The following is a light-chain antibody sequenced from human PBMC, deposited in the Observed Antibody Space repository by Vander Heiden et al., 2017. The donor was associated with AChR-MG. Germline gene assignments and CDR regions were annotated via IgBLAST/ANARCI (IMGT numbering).Light chain of an antibody. J-gene: IGKJ4*01. CDR2: EVS. Sequence: DIVMTQIPLSLSVTPGQPASIPCKSSQSLLRSDGKTYSYWYLQKPGQSPQFLIVEVSRRFSGVPDRSSSSGSGTDFTLKISRVEAEDVGVYYCMQGKDPPTFGGGTKVEIK. CDR1: QSLLRSDGKTY. CDR3: MQGKDPPT. V-gene: IGKV2-29*02.